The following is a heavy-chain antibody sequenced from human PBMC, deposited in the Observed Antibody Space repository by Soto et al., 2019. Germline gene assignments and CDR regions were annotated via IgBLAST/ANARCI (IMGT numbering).Heavy chain of an antibody. J-gene: IGHJ5*02. D-gene: IGHD1-1*01. CDR1: GYIFTAYF. V-gene: IGHV1-2*02. CDR2: INPNNGAT. Sequence: QVQLVQSGAEVKKPGASVKVSCKAPGYIFTAYFMHWVRQAPGQGLEWMGWINPNNGATHYGLSFQGRVTMTRDTSISTAYMELSSLRSDDTAVYYCTSHDPGARFDPWGQGTLVIVSS. CDR3: TSHDPGARFDP.